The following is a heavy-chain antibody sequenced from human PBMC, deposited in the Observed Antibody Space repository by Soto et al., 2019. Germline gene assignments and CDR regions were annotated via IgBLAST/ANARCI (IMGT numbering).Heavy chain of an antibody. J-gene: IGHJ4*02. CDR3: ARVLLWFGELPYYFDY. CDR2: IYYSGST. D-gene: IGHD3-10*01. Sequence: QLQLQESGPGLVKPSETLSLTCTVSGGSISSSSYYWGWIRQPPGKGLEWIGSIYYSGSTYYNPSLKSRVTISVDTSKNQFSLKLSSVTAADTAVYYCARVLLWFGELPYYFDYWGQGTLVTVSS. CDR1: GGSISSSSYY. V-gene: IGHV4-39*01.